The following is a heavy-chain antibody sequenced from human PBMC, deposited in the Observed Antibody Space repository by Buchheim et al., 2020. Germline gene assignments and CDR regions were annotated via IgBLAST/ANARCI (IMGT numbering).Heavy chain of an antibody. Sequence: QVQLVQSGAEVKEPGASVKVSCKTSGFSITRYYMHWVRQAPGQGLEWMGTLNPSGGSTSYAQKFQGTVTVTRDTSTSTVYMELNSLRSEDTAVYYCARDDFYDSSGYSLDVWGQGTT. D-gene: IGHD3-22*01. V-gene: IGHV1-46*01. J-gene: IGHJ6*02. CDR3: ARDDFYDSSGYSLDV. CDR1: GFSITRYY. CDR2: LNPSGGST.